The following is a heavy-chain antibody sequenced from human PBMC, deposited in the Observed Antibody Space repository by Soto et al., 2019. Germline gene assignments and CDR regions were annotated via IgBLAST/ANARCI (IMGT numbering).Heavy chain of an antibody. V-gene: IGHV4-34*01. J-gene: IGHJ4*02. CDR2: INHSGST. D-gene: IGHD3-10*01. CDR1: GGSFSGYY. Sequence: QVQLQQWGAGLLKPSETLSLTCAVYGGSFSGYYWSWIRQPPGKGLEWIGEINHSGSTKYNPSLRSRVTIPVDTSNNQFSLKLSSVTAADTAVYYCARTPTWGYALQWFPRGLYYFDYWGQGTLVTVSS. CDR3: ARTPTWGYALQWFPRGLYYFDY.